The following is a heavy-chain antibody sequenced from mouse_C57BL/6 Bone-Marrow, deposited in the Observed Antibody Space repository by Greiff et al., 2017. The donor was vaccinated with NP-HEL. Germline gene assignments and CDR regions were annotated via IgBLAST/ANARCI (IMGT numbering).Heavy chain of an antibody. V-gene: IGHV1-4*01. Sequence: VQLKESGAELARPGASVKMSCKASGYTFTSYTMHWVKQRPGQGLEWIGYINPSSGYTKYNQKFKDKATLTADKSSSTAYMQLSSLTSEDSAVYYCARKIDYFYAMDYGGQGTSVTVSS. D-gene: IGHD1-1*01. CDR2: INPSSGYT. CDR1: GYTFTSYT. J-gene: IGHJ4*01. CDR3: ARKIDYFYAMDY.